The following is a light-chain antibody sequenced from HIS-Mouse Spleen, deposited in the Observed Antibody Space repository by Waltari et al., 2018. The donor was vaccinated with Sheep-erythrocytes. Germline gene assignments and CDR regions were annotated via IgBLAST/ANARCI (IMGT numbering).Light chain of an antibody. J-gene: IGLJ2*01. CDR3: SSYTSSSTRV. V-gene: IGLV2-14*03. CDR1: SSYVGGYNY. Sequence: QSALTQPASVSGSPGPSITLSCTGTSSYVGGYNYLSWYQQHPGKAPKLMIYDVSNRPSGVSNRFSGSKSGNTASLTISGLQAEDEADYYCSSYTSSSTRVFGGGTKLTVL. CDR2: DVS.